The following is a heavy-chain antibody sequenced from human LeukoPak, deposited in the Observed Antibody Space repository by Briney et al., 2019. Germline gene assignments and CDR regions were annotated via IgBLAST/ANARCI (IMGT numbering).Heavy chain of an antibody. V-gene: IGHV4-59*08. CDR2: IYYTGST. J-gene: IGHJ6*03. CDR1: GGSISNYY. Sequence: PSETLSLTCTVSGGSISNYYWSWIRQPPGKGLDWIGYIYYTGSTNYNPSLKSRVTISVDTSKNQFSLKLSSVTAADTAVYYCARVRRTYYYYMDVWGKGTTVTVSS. CDR3: ARVRRTYYYYMDV.